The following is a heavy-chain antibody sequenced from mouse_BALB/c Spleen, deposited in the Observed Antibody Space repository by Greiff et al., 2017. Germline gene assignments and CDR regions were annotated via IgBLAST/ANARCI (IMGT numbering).Heavy chain of an antibody. J-gene: IGHJ3*01. CDR2: ISSGSSTI. V-gene: IGHV5-17*02. CDR3: AREGGYPWFAY. Sequence: EVQGVESGGGLVQPGGSRKLSCAASGFTFSSFGMHWVRQAPEKGLEWVAYISSGSSTIYYADTVKGRFTISRDNPKNTLFLQMTSLRSEDTAMYYCAREGGYPWFAYWGQGTLVTVSA. CDR1: GFTFSSFG.